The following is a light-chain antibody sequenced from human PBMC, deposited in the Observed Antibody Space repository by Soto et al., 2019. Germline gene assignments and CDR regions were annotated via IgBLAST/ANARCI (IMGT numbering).Light chain of an antibody. CDR3: QQYITFPYT. CDR2: DAS. J-gene: IGKJ2*01. Sequence: DIQMTQSPSTLSASVGDGVTITCRASQTISSWLAWYQQKPGKAPDLLIYDASSLQDGVPSRFSGRGSGTEFTLTISSLQPDDFATYFCQQYITFPYTFGQGTRWISN. V-gene: IGKV1-5*01. CDR1: QTISSW.